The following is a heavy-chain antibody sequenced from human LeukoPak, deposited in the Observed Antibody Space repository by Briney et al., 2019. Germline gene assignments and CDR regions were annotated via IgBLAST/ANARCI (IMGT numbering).Heavy chain of an antibody. CDR2: INHSGST. CDR1: GGSLSGTY. D-gene: IGHD5-18*01. J-gene: IGHJ2*01. V-gene: IGHV4-34*01. Sequence: SETLSLTCAVSGGSLSGTYWSWIRQPPGKGLEWIGEINHSGSTNNNPSLKSRVSMSVDTAKNQFSPRVNSVTAADTAVYFCARTWIQLRYSDVWGRGTLVTVSS. CDR3: ARTWIQLRYSDV.